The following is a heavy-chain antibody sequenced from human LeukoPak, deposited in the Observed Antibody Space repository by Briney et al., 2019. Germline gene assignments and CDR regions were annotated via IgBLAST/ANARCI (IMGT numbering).Heavy chain of an antibody. CDR3: ASGVSVVPAAIGDI. CDR1: GFTVSSNS. CDR2: IYYNGST. Sequence: GSLRLSCTVSGFTVSSNSMSWVRQAPGKGLEWIGSIYYNGSTYYNPSLKSRVTISVDTSKNQFSLKLSSVTAADTAVYYCASGVSVVPAAIGDIWGQGTMVTVSS. D-gene: IGHD2-2*02. V-gene: IGHV4-59*05. J-gene: IGHJ3*02.